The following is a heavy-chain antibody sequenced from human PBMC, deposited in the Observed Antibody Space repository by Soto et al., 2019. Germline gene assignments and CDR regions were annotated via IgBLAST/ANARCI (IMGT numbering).Heavy chain of an antibody. D-gene: IGHD4-17*01. V-gene: IGHV1-8*01. CDR3: ARANDYGDYTYDY. CDR1: GDTFNSYA. Sequence: ASVKVSCKASGDTFNSYAVNWVRQATGQGLEWMGWMNPNSGNTGYAQKFQGRVTMTRNTSISTAYMELSSLRSEDTAVYYCARANDYGDYTYDYWGQGTLVTVSS. J-gene: IGHJ4*02. CDR2: MNPNSGNT.